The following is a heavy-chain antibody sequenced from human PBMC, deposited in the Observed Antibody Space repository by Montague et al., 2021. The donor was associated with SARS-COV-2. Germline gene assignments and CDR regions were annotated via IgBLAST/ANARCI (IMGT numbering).Heavy chain of an antibody. CDR2: ISTTGANT. CDR1: GFTFSSYG. CDR3: AKEGVVVGTDGFDY. V-gene: IGHV3-23*01. Sequence: SLRLSCAASGFTFSSYGMNWVRQAPGKGLECVSAISTTGANTYYAGSVKGRFTISRDNSKNTLYLQLNSLRDEDTAVYYCAKEGVVVGTDGFDYWGQGTMVIASS. D-gene: IGHD3-22*01. J-gene: IGHJ3*01.